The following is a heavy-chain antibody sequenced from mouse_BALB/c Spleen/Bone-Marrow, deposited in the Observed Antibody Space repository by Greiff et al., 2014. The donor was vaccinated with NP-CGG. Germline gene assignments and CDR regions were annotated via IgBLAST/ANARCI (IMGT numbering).Heavy chain of an antibody. CDR3: VRTCDSYAMAY. J-gene: IGHJ4*01. V-gene: IGHV5-17*02. Sequence: EVQLVESGGGLAQPGGSRKLSCAASGFTFSSFGMHWVRQAPEKGLEWVAYISSGSSTIYYADTVKGRFTISRDNPKNTLFLQMTSLRSEDTAMYYCVRTCDSYAMAYWGQGTSVTVSS. CDR1: GFTFSSFG. CDR2: ISSGSSTI.